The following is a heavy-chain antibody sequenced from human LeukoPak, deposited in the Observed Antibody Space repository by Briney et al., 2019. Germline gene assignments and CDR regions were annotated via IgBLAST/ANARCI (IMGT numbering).Heavy chain of an antibody. D-gene: IGHD5-18*01. CDR1: GFSVSSDY. CDR3: ARHHTALNY. Sequence: PGGSLRLSCAASGFSVSSDYMTWVRQAPGKGLEWVSVIYSGGSTYYADSVKGRFTISRDNSKNTLYLQMNNVRVEDTAVYFCARHHTALNYWGQGTLVTASS. J-gene: IGHJ4*02. V-gene: IGHV3-53*01. CDR2: IYSGGST.